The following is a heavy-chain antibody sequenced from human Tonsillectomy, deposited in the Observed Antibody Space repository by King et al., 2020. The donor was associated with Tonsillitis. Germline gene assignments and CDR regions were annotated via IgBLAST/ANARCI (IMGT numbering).Heavy chain of an antibody. J-gene: IGHJ6*02. CDR1: GFTFHSYA. CDR3: AKHFNYDFLAGYDSAFDV. Sequence: VQLVESGGGLVQPGGSLRLSCAASGFTFHSYAMSWVRQAPGKGLEWVSTINSGGGSTYYADSVKGRFTISRDNSKITQHLQMNSLRAEDTAVYYCAKHFNYDFLAGYDSAFDVWGQGTTVTVSS. D-gene: IGHD3-9*01. CDR2: INSGGGST. V-gene: IGHV3-23*04.